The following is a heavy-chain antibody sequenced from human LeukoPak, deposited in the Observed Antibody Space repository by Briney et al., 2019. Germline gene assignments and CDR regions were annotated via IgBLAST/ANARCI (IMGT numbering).Heavy chain of an antibody. CDR1: GFTASSNY. CDR2: IYSGGST. D-gene: IGHD3-22*01. V-gene: IGHV3-53*01. J-gene: IGHJ4*02. Sequence: GGSLRLSCAASGFTASSNYMSWVRQAPGKGLEWASVIYSGGSTYYADSVKGRFTISRDNSKNTLYLQMNSLRAEDTAVYYCARSPENYYDSSGYYLFDYWGQGTLVTVSS. CDR3: ARSPENYYDSSGYYLFDY.